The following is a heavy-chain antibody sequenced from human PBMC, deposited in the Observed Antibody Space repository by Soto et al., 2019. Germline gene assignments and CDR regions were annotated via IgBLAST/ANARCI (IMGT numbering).Heavy chain of an antibody. V-gene: IGHV4-59*01. CDR1: GGSISSYY. D-gene: IGHD1-20*01. Sequence: SETLSLTCTVSGGSISSYYWSWIRQPPGKGLEWIGYIYYSGSTNYNPSLKSRVTISVDTSKNQFSLKLSSVTAADTAVYYCARTYNWNDLGAFDIWGQGTMVTVSS. CDR2: IYYSGST. J-gene: IGHJ3*02. CDR3: ARTYNWNDLGAFDI.